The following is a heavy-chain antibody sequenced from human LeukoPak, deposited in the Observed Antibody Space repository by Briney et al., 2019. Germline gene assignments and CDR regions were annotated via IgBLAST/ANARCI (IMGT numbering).Heavy chain of an antibody. J-gene: IGHJ4*02. V-gene: IGHV3-30*18. Sequence: RSERSLRLSCAASGFTFSDYAMHWVRQAPGKGLEWVAVISYDGSNKYYADSVKGRFTISRDNSKNTLYLQMNNLRAEDTAVYYCAKALLGYCSSTRCPGFDYWGQGTLVTVSS. D-gene: IGHD2-2*01. CDR1: GFTFSDYA. CDR2: ISYDGSNK. CDR3: AKALLGYCSSTRCPGFDY.